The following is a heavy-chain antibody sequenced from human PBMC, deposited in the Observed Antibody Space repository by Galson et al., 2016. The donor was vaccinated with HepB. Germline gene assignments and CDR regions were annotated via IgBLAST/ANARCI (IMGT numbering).Heavy chain of an antibody. J-gene: IGHJ5*01. CDR2: VSYNSDTI. D-gene: IGHD1-1*01. Sequence: SLRLSCAGSGFPFDDYAMHWVRQPPGKGLEWVSGVSYNSDTIDYAASVKGRFTASRDNAKNTLYLQMTGLRTEDTALYYCVKDSAKWPTCNWVDFWGQGSLVSVSS. V-gene: IGHV3-9*01. CDR3: VKDSAKWPTCNWVDF. CDR1: GFPFDDYA.